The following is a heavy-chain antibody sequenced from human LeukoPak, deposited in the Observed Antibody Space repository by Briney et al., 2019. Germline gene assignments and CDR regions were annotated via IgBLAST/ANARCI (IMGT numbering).Heavy chain of an antibody. CDR2: TRYDGSNK. V-gene: IGHV3-30*02. CDR1: GFTFSSYG. D-gene: IGHD2-8*01. CDR3: AKDRGYCTNGVCYSRFSFDY. Sequence: SGGSLRLSCAASGFTFSSYGMHWVRRAPGKGLEWVAFTRYDGSNKYYADSVKGRFTISRDNSKNTLYLQMNSLRAEDTAVYYCAKDRGYCTNGVCYSRFSFDYWGQGTLVTVSS. J-gene: IGHJ4*02.